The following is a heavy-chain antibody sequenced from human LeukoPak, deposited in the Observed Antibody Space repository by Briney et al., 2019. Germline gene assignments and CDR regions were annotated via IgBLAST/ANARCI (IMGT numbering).Heavy chain of an antibody. CDR1: GGSISTYY. CDR2: IYYSGST. V-gene: IGHV4-59*01. D-gene: IGHD5-18*01. Sequence: PSETLSLTCTVSGGSISTYYWSWIRQPPGKGLEWIGFIYYSGSTNYNPSLKSRVTISVGTSKNQFSLKLSSVTAADTAVYYCAREYARVTFDYWGQGTLVTVSS. J-gene: IGHJ4*02. CDR3: AREYARVTFDY.